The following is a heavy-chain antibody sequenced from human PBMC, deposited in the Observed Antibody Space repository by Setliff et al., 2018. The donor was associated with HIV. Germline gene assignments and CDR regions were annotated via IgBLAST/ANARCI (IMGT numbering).Heavy chain of an antibody. CDR1: GYTFSNNG. D-gene: IGHD2-21*02. CDR2: ISTYNGHT. Sequence: ASVKVSCKASGYTFSNNGINWVRQAPGQGLEWMGWISTYNGHTNYAQNLQGRATMTTDTSTSTAYMELRSLRADDTAVYYCARAGAEVTSHFDWWGQGTLVTVSS. J-gene: IGHJ4*02. CDR3: ARAGAEVTSHFDW. V-gene: IGHV1-18*04.